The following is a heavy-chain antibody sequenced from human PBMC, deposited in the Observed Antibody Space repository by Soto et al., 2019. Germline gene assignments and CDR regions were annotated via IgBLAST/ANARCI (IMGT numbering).Heavy chain of an antibody. J-gene: IGHJ6*02. V-gene: IGHV4-59*01. D-gene: IGHD1-20*01. Sequence: SETLSLTCTVSGGSITSYYWSWIRQPPGKGLEWIGYIYYSGSTNYNPSLKSRVTISVDTSKNQFSLKLSSVTAADTAVYYCARYKSNYYYGMDVWGQGTTVTVSS. CDR3: ARYKSNYYYGMDV. CDR1: GGSITSYY. CDR2: IYYSGST.